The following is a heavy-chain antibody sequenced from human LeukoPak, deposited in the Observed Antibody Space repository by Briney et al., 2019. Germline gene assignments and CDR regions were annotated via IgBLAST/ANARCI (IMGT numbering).Heavy chain of an antibody. CDR3: ARGEDSYGLGDAFDI. J-gene: IGHJ3*02. V-gene: IGHV4-39*07. Sequence: SETLSLTCTVSGGSISSSSYYWGWIRQPPGKGLEWIGSIYYSGSTYYNPSLKSRVTISVDTSKNQFSLKLSSVTAADTAVYYCARGEDSYGLGDAFDIWGQGTMVTVSS. D-gene: IGHD5-18*01. CDR1: GGSISSSSYY. CDR2: IYYSGST.